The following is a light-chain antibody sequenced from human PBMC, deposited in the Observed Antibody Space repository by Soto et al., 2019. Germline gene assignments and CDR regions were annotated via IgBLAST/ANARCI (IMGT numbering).Light chain of an antibody. Sequence: QSALTQPRSVSGSPGQSFTISCTGTSNDVGGYNYVSWYQQHPGKAPKLLISDVNKRPSGVPDRFSGSKSGNTASLIISGLQAEDEADYYCCSYAGSSTWVFGGGTKLTVL. CDR2: DVN. CDR1: SNDVGGYNY. J-gene: IGLJ3*02. CDR3: CSYAGSSTWV. V-gene: IGLV2-11*01.